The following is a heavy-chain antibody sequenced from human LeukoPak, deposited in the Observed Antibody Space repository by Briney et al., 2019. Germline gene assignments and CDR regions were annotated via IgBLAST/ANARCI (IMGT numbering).Heavy chain of an antibody. J-gene: IGHJ3*02. CDR2: ISGSGGST. CDR3: AKDHYDSSGYYHGGAFGI. CDR1: GFTFSSYA. Sequence: PGGSLRLSCAASGFTFSSYAMSWVRQAPGKGLEWVSAISGSGGSTYYADSVKGRFTISRDNSKNTLYLQMNSLRAEDTAVYYCAKDHYDSSGYYHGGAFGIWGQGTMVTVSS. D-gene: IGHD3-22*01. V-gene: IGHV3-23*01.